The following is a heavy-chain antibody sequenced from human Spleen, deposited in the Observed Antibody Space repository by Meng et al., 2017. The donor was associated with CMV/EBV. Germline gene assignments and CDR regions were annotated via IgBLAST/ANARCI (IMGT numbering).Heavy chain of an antibody. Sequence: GGSLRLSCAASGFTFSSYAMSWVRQAPGKGLEWVSNIYEGGMTHYADSVKGRFTISRDNPKNTLYLHMNKLRADDTAVYYCAKDRFSTLTYDYYAMDIWGQGTTVTVSS. CDR2: IYEGGMT. J-gene: IGHJ6*02. CDR1: GFTFSSYA. CDR3: AKDRFSTLTYDYYAMDI. D-gene: IGHD2/OR15-2a*01. V-gene: IGHV3-23*01.